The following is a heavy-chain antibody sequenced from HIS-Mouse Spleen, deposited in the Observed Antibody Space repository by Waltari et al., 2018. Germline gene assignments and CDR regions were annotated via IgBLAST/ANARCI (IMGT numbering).Heavy chain of an antibody. J-gene: IGHJ4*02. CDR3: ARHYYYGSGSYYFDY. CDR2: IYSGGRT. CDR1: GFPVRSHY. Sequence: EVQLVETGGGLIQPGGSLRLSCAASGFPVRSHYLRCVRPDPGKGLEWGSVIYSGGRTYYADSVKGRFTISRDNSKNTLYLQMNSLRAEDTAVYYCARHYYYGSGSYYFDYWGQGTLVTVSS. V-gene: IGHV3-53*02. D-gene: IGHD3-10*01.